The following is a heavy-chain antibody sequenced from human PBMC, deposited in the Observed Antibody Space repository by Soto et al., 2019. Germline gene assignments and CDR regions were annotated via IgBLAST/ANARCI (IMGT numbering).Heavy chain of an antibody. D-gene: IGHD3-22*01. J-gene: IGHJ6*02. CDR3: AKDQYTNHKYYYDSSGPGGMDV. CDR1: GFTFSSYA. CDR2: ISGSGGST. Sequence: GGSLRLSCAASGFTFSSYAMSWVRQAPGKGLEWVSAISGSGGSTYYADSVKGRFTISRDNSKNTLYLQMNNLRAEDTAVYYCAKDQYTNHKYYYDSSGPGGMDVWGQGTTVTVSS. V-gene: IGHV3-23*01.